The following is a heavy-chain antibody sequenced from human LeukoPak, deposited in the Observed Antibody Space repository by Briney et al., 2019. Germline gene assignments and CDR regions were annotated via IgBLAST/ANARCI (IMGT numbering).Heavy chain of an antibody. D-gene: IGHD6-13*01. J-gene: IGHJ5*02. V-gene: IGHV4-39*07. CDR3: AGDTSSSSAGRFDP. CDR1: GGSISSSSYY. Sequence: SETLSLTCTVSGGSISSSSYYWGWIRQPPGKGLEWIGSIYYSGSTYYNPSLKSRVTISVDTSKNQFSLKLSSVTAADTAVYYCAGDTSSSSAGRFDPWGQGTLVTVSS. CDR2: IYYSGST.